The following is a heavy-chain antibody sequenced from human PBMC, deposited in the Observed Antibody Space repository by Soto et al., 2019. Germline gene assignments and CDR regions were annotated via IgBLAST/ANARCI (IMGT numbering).Heavy chain of an antibody. Sequence: PSQTLSLTCTVSGASISSGTFYCGWIRQPPGKGLESIANIYYDGSTYYNPSLKSRVTISLDTSKNQFSLKLSSLRSEDTAVYYCARGFRGGEADWFDPLGQGTLVTGS. V-gene: IGHV4-39*01. J-gene: IGHJ5*02. CDR3: ARGFRGGEADWFDP. CDR2: IYYDGST. D-gene: IGHD2-21*01. CDR1: GASISSGTFY.